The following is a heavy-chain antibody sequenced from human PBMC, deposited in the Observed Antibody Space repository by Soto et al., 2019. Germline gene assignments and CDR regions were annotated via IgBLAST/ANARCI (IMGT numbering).Heavy chain of an antibody. J-gene: IGHJ6*02. Sequence: PGGSLRLSCAASGFTFSSYAMSWVRQAPGKGLEWVAVISGGGGSTYYADSVKGRFTISRDDSKNTLYLQMNSLRAEDTAVYYCARKVYYYYGMDVWGQGTTVTVSS. CDR3: ARKVYYYYGMDV. CDR2: ISGGGGST. V-gene: IGHV3-23*01. CDR1: GFTFSSYA.